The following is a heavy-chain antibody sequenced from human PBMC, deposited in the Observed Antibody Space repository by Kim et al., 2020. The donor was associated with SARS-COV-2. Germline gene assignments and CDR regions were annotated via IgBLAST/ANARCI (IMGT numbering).Heavy chain of an antibody. CDR3: ARGSSLYWYFDL. V-gene: IGHV1-18*01. Sequence: NYAQKLQGRVTMTTDTSTSTAYMELRSLRSDDTAVYYCARGSSLYWYFDLWGRGTLVTVSS. J-gene: IGHJ2*01.